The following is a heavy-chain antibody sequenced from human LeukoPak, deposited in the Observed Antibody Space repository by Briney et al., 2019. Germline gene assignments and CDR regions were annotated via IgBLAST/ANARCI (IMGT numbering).Heavy chain of an antibody. D-gene: IGHD6-13*01. CDR2: IYYSGST. CDR1: GGSISSRSYY. CDR3: ARYATGYSSSWYLYYMDV. J-gene: IGHJ6*03. V-gene: IGHV4-39*07. Sequence: SETLSLTCTVSGGSISSRSYYWGWIRQPPGKGLECIGSIYYSGSTYYNPSLKSRVTISVHTSKNQFSLKLSSVTAADTAVYYCARYATGYSSSWYLYYMDVWGKGTTVTISS.